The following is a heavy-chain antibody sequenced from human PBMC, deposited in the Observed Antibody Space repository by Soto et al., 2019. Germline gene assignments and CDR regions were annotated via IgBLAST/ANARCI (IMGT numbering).Heavy chain of an antibody. CDR3: AKSSDKAHYYVMDV. J-gene: IGHJ6*02. D-gene: IGHD3-22*01. V-gene: IGHV3-7*01. Sequence: SGGSLRLSCAASGLTLRSYWMSWVRQAPGKGLEWLATIKTDASEKKYVDSVKGRFTVSRDNAKNSLYLQMDSLRAEDTAVYYCAKSSDKAHYYVMDVWGQGTTVTVSS. CDR2: IKTDASEK. CDR1: GLTLRSYW.